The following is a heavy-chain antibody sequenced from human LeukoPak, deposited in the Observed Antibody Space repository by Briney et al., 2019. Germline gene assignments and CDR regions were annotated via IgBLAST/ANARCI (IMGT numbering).Heavy chain of an antibody. D-gene: IGHD5-24*01. Sequence: GGSLRLSCAASGFTVSSNYMSWVRQAPGKGLEWVSVIYCGGDTYYADSVKGRFTISRDNSKNTLYLQMSSLRAEDTAVYYCARDRRDGYTYYFDYWGQGTLVTVSS. J-gene: IGHJ4*02. CDR3: ARDRRDGYTYYFDY. V-gene: IGHV3-53*01. CDR1: GFTVSSNY. CDR2: IYCGGDT.